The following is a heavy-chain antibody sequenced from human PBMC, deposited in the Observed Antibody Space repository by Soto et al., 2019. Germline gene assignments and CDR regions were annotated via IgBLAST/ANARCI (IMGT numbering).Heavy chain of an antibody. CDR3: AIGYFDLFFDF. J-gene: IGHJ4*02. D-gene: IGHD3-22*01. V-gene: IGHV1-18*04. CDR2: ISAKNGNT. CDR1: GYNLSTYT. Sequence: QVHLVPSGGEVKKPGASVIVSCRTSGYNLSTYTINWVRQAPGHGLEWIGWISAKNGNTDYPRKFQGRVTINMDTSTTTSYMEVRNLRSDDTAVYYCAIGYFDLFFDFWGQGTLVTVSS.